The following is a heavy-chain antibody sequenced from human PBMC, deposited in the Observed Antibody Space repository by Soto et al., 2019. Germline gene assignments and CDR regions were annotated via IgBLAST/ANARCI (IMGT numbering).Heavy chain of an antibody. V-gene: IGHV1-24*01. CDR1: GYTLTELS. CDR2: FDPEDGET. J-gene: IGHJ4*02. Sequence: NVSCKVSGYTLTELSMHWVRQAPGKGLEWMGGFDPEDGETIYAQKFQGRVTMTEDTSTDTAYMELSSLRSEDTAVYYCATASVSIVLMVYAEYYFDYWGQGTLVTVSS. CDR3: ATASVSIVLMVYAEYYFDY. D-gene: IGHD2-8*01.